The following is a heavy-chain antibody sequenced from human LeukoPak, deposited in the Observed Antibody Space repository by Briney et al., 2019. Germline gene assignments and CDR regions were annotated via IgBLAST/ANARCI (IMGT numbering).Heavy chain of an antibody. V-gene: IGHV3-21*01. CDR3: ARGGYSSSWYHDS. J-gene: IGHJ4*02. Sequence: GGSLRLSCAASGFTFSSYSMNWVRQAPGKGLEWVSSISSSSSYMYYADSVKGRFTISRDNAKNSLYMQVNSLRAEDTAVYYCARGGYSSSWYHDSWGQGTLVTVSS. CDR1: GFTFSSYS. D-gene: IGHD6-13*01. CDR2: ISSSSSYM.